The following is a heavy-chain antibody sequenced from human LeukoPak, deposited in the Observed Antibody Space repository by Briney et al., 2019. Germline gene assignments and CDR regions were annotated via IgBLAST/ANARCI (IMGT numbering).Heavy chain of an antibody. J-gene: IGHJ3*02. CDR3: ARHTRHGYSGYENAFDI. CDR1: GGSISSGVYY. V-gene: IGHV4-31*03. D-gene: IGHD5-12*01. CDR2: IYYSGST. Sequence: SETLSLTCTVSGGSISSGVYYWSWIRQHPGKGLEWIGYIYYSGSTYYNPSLESRVTISVDTSKNQFSLKLSSVTAADTAVYYCARHTRHGYSGYENAFDIWGQGNMVTVSS.